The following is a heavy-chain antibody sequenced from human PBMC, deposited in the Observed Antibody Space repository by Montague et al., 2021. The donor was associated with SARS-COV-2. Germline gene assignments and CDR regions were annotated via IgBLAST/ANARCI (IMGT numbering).Heavy chain of an antibody. J-gene: IGHJ5*02. CDR2: MYNSGST. V-gene: IGHV4-59*08. CDR3: ARHGCSSGCHRCGFDP. Sequence: SETLSLTCTVSGGSMSSYYWSWIRQPPGKGLEWIGYMYNSGSTNXNPSLRSRVTISVDTSKNQFSLKLSSVTAADTAAYYCARHGCSSGCHRCGFDPWGQGTLVTVSS. CDR1: GGSMSSYY. D-gene: IGHD6-19*01.